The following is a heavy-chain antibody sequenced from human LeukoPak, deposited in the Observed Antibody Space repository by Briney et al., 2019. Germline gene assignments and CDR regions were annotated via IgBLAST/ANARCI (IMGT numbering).Heavy chain of an antibody. CDR2: INPNSGGT. CDR1: GYTFTGYY. Sequence: PVASVKVSCKASGYTFTGYYMHWVRQAPGQGLEWMGWINPNSGGTNYAQKFQGRVTMTRDTSISTAYMELSRLRSDDTAVYYCARARYCSSTSCYPLDPWGQGTLVTVSS. J-gene: IGHJ5*02. CDR3: ARARYCSSTSCYPLDP. D-gene: IGHD2-2*01. V-gene: IGHV1-2*02.